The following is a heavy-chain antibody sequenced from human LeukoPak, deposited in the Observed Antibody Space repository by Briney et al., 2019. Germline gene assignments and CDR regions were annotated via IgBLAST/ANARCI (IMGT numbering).Heavy chain of an antibody. D-gene: IGHD6-19*01. Sequence: GGSLTLSCAASGFTVSSNYMSWVRQAPGKGLEWVSVIYSGGSTYYADSVKGRFTISRDNSKNTLYLQMNSLKAEDPDVYYCARGMVVAGMGDNRPRPFDNWGQGTLVTVSS. J-gene: IGHJ4*02. CDR1: GFTVSSNY. CDR3: ARGMVVAGMGDNRPRPFDN. CDR2: IYSGGST. V-gene: IGHV3-53*01.